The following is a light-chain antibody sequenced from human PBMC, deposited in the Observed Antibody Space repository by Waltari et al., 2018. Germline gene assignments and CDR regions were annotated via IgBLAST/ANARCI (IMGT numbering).Light chain of an antibody. CDR3: QTWGHGTWV. CDR2: VNSDGSH. V-gene: IGLV4-69*01. Sequence: QLVLTQSPSASASLGASVKLTCTLSSGHSSNVIAWLQQQPEKGPRYLMKVNSDGSHRKGDEIPDRFSGSSSGAERYLTISNLQSEDEADYYCQTWGHGTWVFGGGTKLTVL. CDR1: SGHSSNV. J-gene: IGLJ3*02.